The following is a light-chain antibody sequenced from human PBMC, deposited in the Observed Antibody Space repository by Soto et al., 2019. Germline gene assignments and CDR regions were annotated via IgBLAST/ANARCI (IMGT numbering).Light chain of an antibody. CDR2: AAS. V-gene: IGKV1-39*01. J-gene: IGKJ5*01. CDR1: QSISSY. CDR3: QQGYSPPIP. Sequence: IQMTHSPSSLSASLGDRVAITCRASQSISSYLNWYQQKPGKAPKVLIYAASNLQSGVPSRFSGSGSGTDFALTISSLQPEDFATYYCQQGYSPPIPFGHLTLLAIK.